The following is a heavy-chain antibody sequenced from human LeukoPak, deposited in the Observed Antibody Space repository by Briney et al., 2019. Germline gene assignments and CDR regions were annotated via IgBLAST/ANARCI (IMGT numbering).Heavy chain of an antibody. D-gene: IGHD3-22*01. J-gene: IGHJ4*02. Sequence: SETLSLTCTVSGGSISSYYWSWIRQPPGKGLEWIGYIYYSGSTNYNPSLKSRVTISVDTSKNQFSLKLNSVTAADTAVYYCARGYDSSGYYFDYWGQGTLVTVSS. CDR3: ARGYDSSGYYFDY. CDR1: GGSISSYY. V-gene: IGHV4-59*08. CDR2: IYYSGST.